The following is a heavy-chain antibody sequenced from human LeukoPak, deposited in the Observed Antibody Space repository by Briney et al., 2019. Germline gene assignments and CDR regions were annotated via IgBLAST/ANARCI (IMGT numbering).Heavy chain of an antibody. CDR3: ASWGEGALDN. D-gene: IGHD1-26*01. CDR1: GFTFSSYR. J-gene: IGHJ4*02. V-gene: IGHV3-7*01. CDR2: IKPDGSEK. Sequence: PGGSLRLSCAASGFTFSSYRMSWVRQAPGKGLEWVANIKPDGSEKNYVDSVKGRFTISRDNAKKSLYLQMNSLRVEDTGVYYCASWGEGALDNWGQGTLVTVSS.